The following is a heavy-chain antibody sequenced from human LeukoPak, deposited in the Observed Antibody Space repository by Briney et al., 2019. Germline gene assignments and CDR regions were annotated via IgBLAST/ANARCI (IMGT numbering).Heavy chain of an antibody. Sequence: SETLSLTCAVYGGSFSGYYWSWIRQPPGKGLEWIGEINHSGSTNYNPSLKSRVTISVDTSKNQFSLKLSSVTAADTAVYDCARGGGYCRSTSCPNTNWFDPWGQGTLVTVPS. CDR3: ARGGGYCRSTSCPNTNWFDP. CDR2: INHSGST. V-gene: IGHV4-34*01. CDR1: GGSFSGYY. D-gene: IGHD2-2*01. J-gene: IGHJ5*02.